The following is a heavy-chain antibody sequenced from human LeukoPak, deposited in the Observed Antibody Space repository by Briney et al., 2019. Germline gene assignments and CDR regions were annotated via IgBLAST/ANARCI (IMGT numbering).Heavy chain of an antibody. Sequence: GASVKVSCKASGYTFTSYGISWVRQAPGQGLEWMGWISAYNGNTNYAQKLQGRVTMTTDTSTSTAYMELRSLRSDDTAVYYCASDPAGRGIVATPPSYWGQGTLVTVSS. CDR3: ASDPAGRGIVATPPSY. CDR2: ISAYNGNT. D-gene: IGHD5-12*01. CDR1: GYTFTSYG. J-gene: IGHJ4*02. V-gene: IGHV1-18*01.